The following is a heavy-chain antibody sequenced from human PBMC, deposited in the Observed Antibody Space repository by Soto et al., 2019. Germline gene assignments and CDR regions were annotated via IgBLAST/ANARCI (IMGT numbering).Heavy chain of an antibody. D-gene: IGHD3-22*01. J-gene: IGHJ4*02. CDR3: AKNHNHRGFRGQYFGDGGFDA. Sequence: QMQLVESGGGVVEPGRSLRLSCAASGFTFRNFGMHWVRQAPGKGLEWVAVIWFDGTNTYYAESVKGRFIISRDNSRNTVYLQLSRLRAGDSALYCCAKNHNHRGFRGQYFGDGGFDAWGQGTLVTVSS. CDR2: IWFDGTNT. CDR1: GFTFRNFG. V-gene: IGHV3-33*06.